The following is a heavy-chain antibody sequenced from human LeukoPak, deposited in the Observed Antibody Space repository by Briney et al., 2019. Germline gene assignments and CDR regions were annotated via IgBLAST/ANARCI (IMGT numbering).Heavy chain of an antibody. Sequence: GASVKVSCKASGGTFSSHAISWVRQAPEQGLDWMGVINPIFHTSTYAKKFQGRLTITKDESMSTASMDLSSLISDDTAVYYCARGRTTGEFDYWGQGTLVTVSS. J-gene: IGHJ4*02. V-gene: IGHV1-69*05. D-gene: IGHD4-11*01. CDR1: GGTFSSHA. CDR2: INPIFHTS. CDR3: ARGRTTGEFDY.